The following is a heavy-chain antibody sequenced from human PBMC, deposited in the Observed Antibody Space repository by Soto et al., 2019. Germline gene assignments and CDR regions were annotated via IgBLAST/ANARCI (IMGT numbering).Heavy chain of an antibody. V-gene: IGHV3-74*01. Sequence: PGGSLRLSCAASGFTFSDYYMHWVRQAPGKGLVWVSRIKTDGSSTTYADSVKGRFSISRDNAKNTLYLQMNSLRAEDTAVYYCARGASGSNSPFDYWGQGTLVTVSS. CDR3: ARGASGSNSPFDY. CDR1: GFTFSDYY. D-gene: IGHD3-10*01. CDR2: IKTDGSST. J-gene: IGHJ4*02.